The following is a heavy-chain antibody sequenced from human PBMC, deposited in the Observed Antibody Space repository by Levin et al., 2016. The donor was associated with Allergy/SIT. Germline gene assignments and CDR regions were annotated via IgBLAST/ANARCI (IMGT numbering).Heavy chain of an antibody. J-gene: IGHJ6*02. CDR3: ARFGVLGDESYLYYYGLDV. D-gene: IGHD3-16*01. CDR2: IYHSGIT. Sequence: WIRQPPGKGLEWIGEIYHSGITNYISSLKTRVTISVDKSRNQFSLRLTSVTAADTAVYYCARFGVLGDESYLYYYGLDVWGQGAMVTVSS. V-gene: IGHV4-4*02.